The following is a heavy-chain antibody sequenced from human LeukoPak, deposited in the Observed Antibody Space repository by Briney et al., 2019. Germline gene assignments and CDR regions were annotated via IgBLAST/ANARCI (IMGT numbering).Heavy chain of an antibody. CDR3: ARVDYGDWFDP. CDR1: GYTFTSYG. D-gene: IGHD4-17*01. CDR2: INPSGGST. V-gene: IGHV1-46*01. J-gene: IGHJ5*02. Sequence: ASVKVSCKASGYTFTSYGINWLRQAPGQGLEWMGIINPSGGSTSYAQKFQGRVTMTRDTSTSTVYMELSSLRSEDTAVYYCARVDYGDWFDPWGQGTLVTVSS.